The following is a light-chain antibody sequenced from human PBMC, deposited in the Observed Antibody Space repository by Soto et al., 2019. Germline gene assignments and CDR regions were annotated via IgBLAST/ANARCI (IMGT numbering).Light chain of an antibody. CDR1: QDISDF. Sequence: DIQITQSPSSLFASVGDRVTITCQASQDISDFLNWYHQKPGKAPKVLIYDASNLQTGVPSRFSGRRSGTDFILTISSLQPDDSGTYYCQQYDDLPITFGQGTRLEIK. CDR2: DAS. CDR3: QQYDDLPIT. V-gene: IGKV1-33*01. J-gene: IGKJ5*01.